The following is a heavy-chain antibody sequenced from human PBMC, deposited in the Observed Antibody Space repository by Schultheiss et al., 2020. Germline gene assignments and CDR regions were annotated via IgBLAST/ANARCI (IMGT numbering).Heavy chain of an antibody. D-gene: IGHD3-9*01. V-gene: IGHV3-53*01. CDR3: AKWGEVYFDWLEEYYFDY. J-gene: IGHJ4*02. CDR1: GLTVYSNY. Sequence: GGSLRLSCAVSGLTVYSNYISWLRQAPNKGLEWVSVMYRGGSTYYADSVKGRFSISRDNSKNTVYLQMTSLRGEDTATYYCAKWGEVYFDWLEEYYFDYWGQGTLVTVSS. CDR2: MYRGGST.